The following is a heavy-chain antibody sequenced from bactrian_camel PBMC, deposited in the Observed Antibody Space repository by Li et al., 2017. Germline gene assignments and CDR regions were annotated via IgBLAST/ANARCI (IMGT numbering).Heavy chain of an antibody. CDR2: INSDGST. D-gene: IGHD3*01. Sequence: VQLVESGGGSVQAGGSLRLSCTASGLTYDDPVMGWYRQGTECELVSRINSDGSTYYADSVKGRFTISQDNAKNTVYLQMDSLKPEDTGMYYCAAFKNPHSRDCFALTVHGPSPGGNNWWGQGTQVTVS. J-gene: IGHJ4*01. CDR1: GLTYDDPV. CDR3: AAFKNPHSRDCFALTVHGPSPGGNNW. V-gene: IGHV3S66*01.